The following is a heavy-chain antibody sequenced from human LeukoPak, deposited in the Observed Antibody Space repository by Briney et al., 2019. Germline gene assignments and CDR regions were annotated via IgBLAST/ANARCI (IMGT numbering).Heavy chain of an antibody. J-gene: IGHJ4*02. CDR3: ARVGSSGYPIDY. CDR2: IIPIFGTA. CDR1: GGTFSSYA. V-gene: IGHV1-69*05. D-gene: IGHD6-19*01. Sequence: GASVKVSCKASGGTFSSYAISWVRQAPGQGLEWMGGIIPIFGTANYAQKFQGRVTITTDESTSTAYMELSSLRSEDTAVYYCARVGSSGYPIDYWGQGTLVTVSS.